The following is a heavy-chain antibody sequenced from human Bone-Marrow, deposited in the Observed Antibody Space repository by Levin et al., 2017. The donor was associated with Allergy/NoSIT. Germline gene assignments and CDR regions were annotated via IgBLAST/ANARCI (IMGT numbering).Heavy chain of an antibody. CDR1: GGSISSGGYY. CDR2: IYYSGST. V-gene: IGHV4-31*03. D-gene: IGHD3-10*01. J-gene: IGHJ4*02. Sequence: SETLSLTCTVSGGSISSGGYYWSWIRQHPGKGLEWIGYIYYSGSTYYNPSLKSRVTISVDTSKNQFSLKLSSVTAADTAVYYCAREGGSGSGSFDYWGQGTLVTVSS. CDR3: AREGGSGSGSFDY.